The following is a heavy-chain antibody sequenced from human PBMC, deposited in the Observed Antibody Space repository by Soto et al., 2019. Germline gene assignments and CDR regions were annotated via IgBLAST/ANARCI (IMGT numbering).Heavy chain of an antibody. CDR3: ARLIESYSHIYYYDYYGMDV. V-gene: IGHV4-59*01. J-gene: IGHJ6*02. D-gene: IGHD1-26*01. Sequence: PSETLSLTCTVSGGSISSYYWSWIRQPPGKGLEWIGYIYYSGSTNYNPSLKSRVTISVDTSKNQFSLKLSSVTAADTAVYYCARLIESYSHIYYYDYYGMDVWGQGTTVNVSS. CDR1: GGSISSYY. CDR2: IYYSGST.